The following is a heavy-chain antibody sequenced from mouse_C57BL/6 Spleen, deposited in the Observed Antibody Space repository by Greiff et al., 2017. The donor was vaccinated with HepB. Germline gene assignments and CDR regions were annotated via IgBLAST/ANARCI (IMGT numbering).Heavy chain of an antibody. J-gene: IGHJ1*03. CDR3: ASYSNHWYFDV. CDR2: IYPRSGNT. Sequence: QVQLQQSGAELARPGASVKLSCKASGYTFTSYGISWVKQRTGQGLEWIGEIYPRSGNTYYNEKFKGKATLTADKSSSTAYMELRSLTSEDSAVYFCASYSNHWYFDVWGTGTTVTVSS. V-gene: IGHV1-81*01. D-gene: IGHD2-5*01. CDR1: GYTFTSYG.